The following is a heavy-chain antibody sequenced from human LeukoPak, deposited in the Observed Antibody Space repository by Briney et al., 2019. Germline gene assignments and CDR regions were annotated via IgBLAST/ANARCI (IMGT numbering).Heavy chain of an antibody. CDR1: GFTFSDYS. Sequence: AGGSLRLSCAASGFTFSDYSMNWVRQAPGKGLEWDSAIIKSGSHIYYADSVKGRFTISRDNANNSLYLQMTGLRAEDTAVYYCARGRGGDNSNWFDPWGPGTLVTVSS. CDR3: ARGRGGDNSNWFDP. V-gene: IGHV3-21*01. CDR2: IIKSGSHI. J-gene: IGHJ5*02. D-gene: IGHD1-20*01.